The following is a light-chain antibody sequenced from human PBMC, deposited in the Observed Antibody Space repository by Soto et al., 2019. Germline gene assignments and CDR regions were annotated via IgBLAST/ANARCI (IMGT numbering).Light chain of an antibody. CDR3: QQSDITPWT. J-gene: IGKJ1*01. V-gene: IGKV1-5*01. CDR1: QSVSNW. CDR2: DVS. Sequence: DIQMTQSPSTLSASVGERVTITCRASQSVSNWLAWYQQKPGKAPNLLIYDVSSLESGVPSRFSGSGSGTEFILTISSLQPDDFATYYCQQSDITPWTFGQGTKVDIK.